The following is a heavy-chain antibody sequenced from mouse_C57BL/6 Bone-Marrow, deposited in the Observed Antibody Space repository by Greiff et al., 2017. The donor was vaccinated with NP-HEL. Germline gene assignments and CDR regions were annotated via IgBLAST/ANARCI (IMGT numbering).Heavy chain of an antibody. J-gene: IGHJ4*01. Sequence: QVQLQQSGPELVKPGASVKLSCKASGYTFTSYDINWVKQRPGQGLEWIGWIYPRDGSTKYNEKFKGKATLTVDPSSSTAYKELHSLTSEDSAVYFWARSGRVLRRAYYYAMDYWGQGTSVTVSS. CDR3: ARSGRVLRRAYYYAMDY. CDR2: IYPRDGST. V-gene: IGHV1-85*01. D-gene: IGHD1-1*01. CDR1: GYTFTSYD.